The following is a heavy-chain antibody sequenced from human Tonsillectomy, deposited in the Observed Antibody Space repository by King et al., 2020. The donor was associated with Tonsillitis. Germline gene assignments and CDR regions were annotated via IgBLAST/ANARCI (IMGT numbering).Heavy chain of an antibody. CDR1: GGSISRTSDS. V-gene: IGHV4-39*01. Sequence: QLQESGPAVVRPSGTLSLTCSVSGGSISRTSDSWDWIRQPPGKRLEWIGSVSYKGGTYYHPSLKSRVTISGDTFKNQFSLNLNSVTAADAAIYYCARRSVQVAGHFDRWGQGTLVTVSS. D-gene: IGHD6-19*01. J-gene: IGHJ4*02. CDR2: VSYKGGT. CDR3: ARRSVQVAGHFDR.